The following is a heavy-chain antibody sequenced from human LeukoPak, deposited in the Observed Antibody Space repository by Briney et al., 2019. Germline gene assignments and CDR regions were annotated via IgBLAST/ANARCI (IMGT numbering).Heavy chain of an antibody. D-gene: IGHD4-11*01. CDR3: ATDSPYDYSNYRPGSRVLDY. V-gene: IGHV1-24*01. Sequence: ASVKVSCKVSGYTLTELSMHWVRQAPGKGLEWMGGFDPEDGETIYAQKFQGRVTMTEDTSTDTAYVELSSLRSEDTAVYYCATDSPYDYSNYRPGSRVLDYWGQGTLVTVSS. J-gene: IGHJ4*02. CDR2: FDPEDGET. CDR1: GYTLTELS.